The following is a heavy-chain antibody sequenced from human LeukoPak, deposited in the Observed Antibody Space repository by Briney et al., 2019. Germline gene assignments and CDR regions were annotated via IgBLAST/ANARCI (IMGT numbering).Heavy chain of an antibody. CDR1: GGSFSGYY. J-gene: IGHJ4*02. D-gene: IGHD3-10*01. CDR3: ARHVHYYGSGSYPHFDY. CDR2: IYYSGST. V-gene: IGHV4-39*01. Sequence: SETLSLTCAVYGGSFSGYYWGWIRQPPGKGLEWIGSIYYSGSTYYNPSLKSRVTISVDTSKNQFSLKLSSVTAADTAVYYCARHVHYYGSGSYPHFDYWGQGTLVTVSS.